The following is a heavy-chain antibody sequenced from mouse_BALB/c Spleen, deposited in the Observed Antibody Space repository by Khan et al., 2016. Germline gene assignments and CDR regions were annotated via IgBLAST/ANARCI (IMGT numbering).Heavy chain of an antibody. CDR1: GYAFTNYL. Sequence: QVQLKQSGAELVRPGTSVKVSCKASGYAFTNYLIEWVKQRPGQGLEWIGVINPGSGGTNYNEKFKGKATLTADKSSSTAYMQLSSLTSDDSAVSSCARYDGNHYAMDYWGQGTSVTVSS. CDR3: ARYDGNHYAMDY. J-gene: IGHJ4*01. V-gene: IGHV1-54*01. D-gene: IGHD2-3*01. CDR2: INPGSGGT.